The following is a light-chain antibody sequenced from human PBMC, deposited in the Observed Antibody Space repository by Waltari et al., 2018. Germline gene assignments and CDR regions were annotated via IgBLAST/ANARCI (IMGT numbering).Light chain of an antibody. Sequence: DIVMTQSPSSLSASVGDRVTITCRASRGITNYLVWYQQKPGKVPNLLIFAASTLQSGVPSRFSASGAGSDFTLTISSLQPEDAATYYCQQYDSVPPTFGQGTKVDIK. CDR3: QQYDSVPPT. V-gene: IGKV1-27*01. J-gene: IGKJ1*01. CDR1: RGITNY. CDR2: AAS.